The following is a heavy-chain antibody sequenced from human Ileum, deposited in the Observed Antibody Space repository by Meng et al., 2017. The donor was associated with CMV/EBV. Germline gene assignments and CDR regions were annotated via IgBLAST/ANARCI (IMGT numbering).Heavy chain of an antibody. V-gene: IGHV4-61*02. J-gene: IGHJ4*02. CDR2: FCTSVTT. Sequence: QAQPQEAGPGLGLPPWNLSITCMVSWDSCGTGSTNWTRIGLPAGMRRELTGRFCTSVTTNFHPSVNRRVTISVDESKIQFALQLNYVTAEDAAVYYCARQKFGSWGLDYWGQGTLVTVSS. CDR3: ARQKFGSWGLDY. D-gene: IGHD7-27*01. CDR1: WDSCGTGSTN.